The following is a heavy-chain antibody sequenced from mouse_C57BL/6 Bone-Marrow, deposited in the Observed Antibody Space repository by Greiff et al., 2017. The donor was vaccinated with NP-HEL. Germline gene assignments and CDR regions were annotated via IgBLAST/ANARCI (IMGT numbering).Heavy chain of an antibody. CDR3: TRSPDYYGSFFDY. Sequence: VHVKQSGTVLARPGASVKMSCKTSGYTFTSYWMHWVKQRPGQGLEWIGAIYPGNSDTSYNQKFKGKAKLTAVTSASTAYMELSSLTNEDSAVYYCTRSPDYYGSFFDYWGQGTTLTVSS. V-gene: IGHV1-5*01. CDR1: GYTFTSYW. CDR2: IYPGNSDT. J-gene: IGHJ2*01. D-gene: IGHD1-1*01.